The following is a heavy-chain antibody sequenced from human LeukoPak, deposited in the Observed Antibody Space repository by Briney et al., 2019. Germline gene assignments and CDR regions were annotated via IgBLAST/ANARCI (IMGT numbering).Heavy chain of an antibody. CDR3: AKSLIVVVYDAFDI. CDR2: ISYDGSNK. J-gene: IGHJ3*02. CDR1: GFTFSSYG. V-gene: IGHV3-30*18. D-gene: IGHD3-22*01. Sequence: PGRPLRLSCAASGFTFSSYGMHWVRQAPGKGLEWVAVISYDGSNKYYADSVKGRFTISRDNSKNTLYLQMNSLRAEDTAVYYCAKSLIVVVYDAFDIWGQGTMVTVSS.